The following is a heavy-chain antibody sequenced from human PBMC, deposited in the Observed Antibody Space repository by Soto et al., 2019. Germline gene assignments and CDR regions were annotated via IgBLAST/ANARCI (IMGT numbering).Heavy chain of an antibody. Sequence: ASVKVSCKTSGYTFNTYGINWVRQAPRQGLEWMGWMNPNSGNTGYAQKFQGRVSMTRNTSITTAYLELSSLRSDDTAIYYCARMATSGTLNWFDPWGQGTLVTVSS. J-gene: IGHJ5*02. CDR2: MNPNSGNT. V-gene: IGHV1-8*02. CDR1: GYTFNTYG. CDR3: ARMATSGTLNWFDP.